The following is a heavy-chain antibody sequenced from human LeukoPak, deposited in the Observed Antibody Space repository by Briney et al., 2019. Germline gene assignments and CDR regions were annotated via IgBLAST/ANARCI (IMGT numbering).Heavy chain of an antibody. CDR2: IYYSGST. CDR3: ARSYDFWSGNWFDP. Sequence: PSETLSLTCTVSGGSISSYYWSWIRQPPGKGLEWIGYIYYSGSTNYSPSLKSRVTISVDTSKNQFSLKLNSVTAADTAVYYCARSYDFWSGNWFDPWGQGTLVTVSS. CDR1: GGSISSYY. D-gene: IGHD3-3*01. J-gene: IGHJ5*02. V-gene: IGHV4-59*01.